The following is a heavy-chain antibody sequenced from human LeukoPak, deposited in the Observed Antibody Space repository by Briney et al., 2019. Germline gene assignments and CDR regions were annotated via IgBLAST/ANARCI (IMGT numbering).Heavy chain of an antibody. CDR1: GGSISSYG. CDR3: ATGDDSSGYYPINDY. Sequence: PSETLSLTCTVSGGSISSYGWSWVRQPPGKGLEWIGYIYYSGSTNYNPSLKSRVTISVDTSNNHFSLKLSSVTAADTAVYYCATGDDSSGYYPINDYWGQGTLVTVSS. D-gene: IGHD3-22*01. J-gene: IGHJ4*02. CDR2: IYYSGST. V-gene: IGHV4-59*01.